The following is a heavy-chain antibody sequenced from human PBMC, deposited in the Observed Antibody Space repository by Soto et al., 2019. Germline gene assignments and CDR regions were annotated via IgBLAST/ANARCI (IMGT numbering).Heavy chain of an antibody. J-gene: IGHJ5*02. D-gene: IGHD3-3*01. CDR1: GGSISSSSYY. Sequence: QLQLQESGPGLVKPSETLSLTCTVSGGSISSSSYYWGWIRQPPGKGLEWIGSIYYSGSTYYNPSLKSRVTISVDTSKNQFSLKLSSVTAADTAVYYCAKTRLITIFGVVPPPVDRDGFDPWGQGTLVTVSS. CDR2: IYYSGST. CDR3: AKTRLITIFGVVPPPVDRDGFDP. V-gene: IGHV4-39*01.